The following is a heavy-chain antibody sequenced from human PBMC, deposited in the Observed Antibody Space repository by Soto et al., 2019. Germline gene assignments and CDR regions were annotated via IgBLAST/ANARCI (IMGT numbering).Heavy chain of an antibody. V-gene: IGHV2-5*01. D-gene: IGHD2-2*01. CDR3: AHGGYCSSTSCYPWFDP. CDR2: IYWNDDK. J-gene: IGHJ5*02. CDR1: GFSLSTSGVG. Sequence: SGPTLVNPTQTLTLTCTFSGFSLSTSGVGVGWIRQPPGKGLEWLALIYWNDDKRYSPSLKSRLTITQDTSKNQVVLTLTNMDPVDTATYYCAHGGYCSSTSCYPWFDPWGQGTLVTVS.